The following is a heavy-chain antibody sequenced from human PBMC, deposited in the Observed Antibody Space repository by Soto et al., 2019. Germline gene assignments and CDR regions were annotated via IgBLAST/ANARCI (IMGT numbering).Heavy chain of an antibody. J-gene: IGHJ5*02. CDR3: ARSTGIAVWGGS. D-gene: IGHD6-19*01. CDR1: GGTFSSYA. CDR2: IIPIFGTA. Sequence: SVKVSCKASGGTFSSYASSWVRQAPGQGLEWMGGIIPIFGTANYAQKFQGRVTITADESTSTAYMELSSLRSEDTAVYYCARSTGIAVWGGSWGQGTLVTVSS. V-gene: IGHV1-69*13.